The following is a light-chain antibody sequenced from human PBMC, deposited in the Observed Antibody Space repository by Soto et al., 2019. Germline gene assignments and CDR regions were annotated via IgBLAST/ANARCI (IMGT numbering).Light chain of an antibody. V-gene: IGKV3-15*01. CDR2: GVS. Sequence: ESVLTQSPVTLSVSPGERVALSCRASQSVGSNLAWYQQKLGQAPRLLIYGVSTRATGIPARFSGSGSGREFTLTISSLQSEDFAVYYCQQYNNWPQTFGQGTKV. CDR1: QSVGSN. J-gene: IGKJ1*01. CDR3: QQYNNWPQT.